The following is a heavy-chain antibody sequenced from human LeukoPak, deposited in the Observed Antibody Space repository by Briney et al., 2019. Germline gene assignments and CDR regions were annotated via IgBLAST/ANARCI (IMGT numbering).Heavy chain of an antibody. Sequence: PSETLSLTCTVSGGSISNFYWSWVRQPAGKTLEWIGRIYSNGSANYNPSLKSRVTMSLDTSKNQFSLKLSSVTAADTAVYFCARETTGAGTARPFDYWGQGTLVTVSS. CDR2: IYSNGSA. CDR1: GGSISNFY. V-gene: IGHV4-4*07. D-gene: IGHD6-13*01. CDR3: ARETTGAGTARPFDY. J-gene: IGHJ4*02.